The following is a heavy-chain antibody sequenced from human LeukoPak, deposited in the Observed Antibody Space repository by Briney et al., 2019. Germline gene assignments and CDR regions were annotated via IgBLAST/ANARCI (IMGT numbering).Heavy chain of an antibody. CDR3: ARAAAGHRPVDY. J-gene: IGHJ4*02. D-gene: IGHD6-13*01. V-gene: IGHV4-34*01. CDR1: GGSFSGYY. Sequence: SETLSLTCAVYGGSFSGYYWSWIRQPPGKGLEGIGEINHSGSTNYNPSLKRRVTISVDTSKNQFSLKLSSVTAADTAVYYCARAAAGHRPVDYWGQGTLVTVSS. CDR2: INHSGST.